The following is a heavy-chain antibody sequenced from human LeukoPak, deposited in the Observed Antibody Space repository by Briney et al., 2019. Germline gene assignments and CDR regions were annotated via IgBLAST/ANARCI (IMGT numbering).Heavy chain of an antibody. J-gene: IGHJ4*02. V-gene: IGHV4-59*12. CDR3: AREGGPYRPLDY. CDR1: GGSIRSYH. CDR2: MNSRGDT. Sequence: SETLSLTCTVSGGSIRSYHWSWIRQSPGKALEWIAYMNSRGDTNYNPSLKSRVAISVDKSENHISLWLTSVTAADTAVYYCAREGGPYRPLDYSGQGTLVTVSS.